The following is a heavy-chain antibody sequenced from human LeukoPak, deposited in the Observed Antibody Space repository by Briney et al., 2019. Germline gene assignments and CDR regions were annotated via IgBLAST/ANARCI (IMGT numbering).Heavy chain of an antibody. D-gene: IGHD2-2*01. Sequence: GGSLRLSCAASGFPFSSYAMHWVRQAPGKGLEWVALISYDGNNKYYADSVKGRFTISRDNSKNTLYLQMNSLRAEGTAVYYCARARYCSSISCREAFDIWGQGTMVTVSS. J-gene: IGHJ3*02. V-gene: IGHV3-30-3*01. CDR1: GFPFSSYA. CDR3: ARARYCSSISCREAFDI. CDR2: ISYDGNNK.